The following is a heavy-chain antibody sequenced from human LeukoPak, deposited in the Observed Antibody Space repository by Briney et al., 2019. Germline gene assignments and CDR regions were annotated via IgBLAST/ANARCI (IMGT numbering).Heavy chain of an antibody. CDR3: ARDSAQYDYGDYSSDY. Sequence: PSQTLSLTCTVSGGSISSGNYYWSWIRQPAGKGLEWIGRIYTSGSTNYNPSLKSRVTMSVDTSKNQFSLKLSSVTAADTAVYYCARDSAQYDYGDYSSDYWGQGTLVTVSS. CDR2: IYTSGST. V-gene: IGHV4-61*02. CDR1: GGSISSGNYY. D-gene: IGHD4-17*01. J-gene: IGHJ4*02.